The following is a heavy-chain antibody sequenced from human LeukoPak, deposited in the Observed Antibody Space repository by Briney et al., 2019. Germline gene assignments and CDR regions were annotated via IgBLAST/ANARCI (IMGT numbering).Heavy chain of an antibody. Sequence: SETLSLTCSVSGGSISSYYWSWIRQPPGKGPEWIGYIYYSANYNPSLKSRVTISVDRSKNQFSLNLTSETAADTAVYYCARASGYYVNHWGQGTLVTVSS. CDR2: IYYSA. D-gene: IGHD5-18*01. CDR3: ARASGYYVNH. CDR1: GGSISSYY. V-gene: IGHV4-59*01. J-gene: IGHJ5*02.